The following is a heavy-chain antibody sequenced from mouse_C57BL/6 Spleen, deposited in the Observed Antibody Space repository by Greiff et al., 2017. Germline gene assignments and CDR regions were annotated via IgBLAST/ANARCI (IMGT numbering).Heavy chain of an antibody. Sequence: VQRVESGAELVRPGASVTLSCKASGYTFTDYEMHWVKQTPVHGLEWIGAIDPETGGTAYNQKFKGKAILTADKSSSTAYMELRSLTSEDSAVYYCTREIYDRYWGQGTTLTVSS. J-gene: IGHJ2*01. CDR2: IDPETGGT. D-gene: IGHD2-3*01. V-gene: IGHV1-15*01. CDR3: TREIYDRY. CDR1: GYTFTDYE.